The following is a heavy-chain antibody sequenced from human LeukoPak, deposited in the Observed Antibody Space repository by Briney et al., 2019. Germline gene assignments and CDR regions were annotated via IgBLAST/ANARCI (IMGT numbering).Heavy chain of an antibody. V-gene: IGHV5-51*01. CDR2: INPRDSDN. CDR1: GYSFTSHW. D-gene: IGHD5-18*01. CDR3: VRSADGGYNYGH. J-gene: IGHJ4*02. Sequence: GESLKISCKGSGYSFTSHWIGWVRQMAGKGLEWVGIINPRDSDNRYSASFQGQVTISADKSISTAYLQWSSLRASDTAMYYCVRSADGGYNYGHWGQGTLVTVSS.